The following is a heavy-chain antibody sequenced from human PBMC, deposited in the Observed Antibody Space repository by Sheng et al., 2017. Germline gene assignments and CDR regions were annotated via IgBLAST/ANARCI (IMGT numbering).Heavy chain of an antibody. J-gene: IGHJ6*03. V-gene: IGHV3-23*01. CDR3: AKSPTVTTGSAPYYYYYMDV. Sequence: EVQLLESGGGLVQPGGSLRLSCAASGFTFSSYAMSWVRQAPGKGLEWVSAISGSGGSTYYADSVKGRFTISRDNSKNTLYLQMNSLRAEDTAVYYCAKSPTVTTGSAPYYYYYMDVWGKGTTVTVSS. CDR1: GFTFSSYA. CDR2: ISGSGGST. D-gene: IGHD4-4*01.